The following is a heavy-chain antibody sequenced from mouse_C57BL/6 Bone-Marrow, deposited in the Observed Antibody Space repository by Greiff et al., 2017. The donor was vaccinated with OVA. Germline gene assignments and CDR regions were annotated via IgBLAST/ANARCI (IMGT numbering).Heavy chain of an antibody. Sequence: QVQLQQPGAELVMPGASVKLSCKASGYTFTSYWMHWVKQRPGQGLEWIGEIDPADSYTNYNQKFKGKSTLTVDKSSSTAYMQLSSLTSENSAVYYCARRGSNCGGFAYWGQGTTLTVSS. V-gene: IGHV1-69*01. J-gene: IGHJ2*01. CDR2: IDPADSYT. CDR1: GYTFTSYW. D-gene: IGHD2-5*01. CDR3: ARRGSNCGGFAY.